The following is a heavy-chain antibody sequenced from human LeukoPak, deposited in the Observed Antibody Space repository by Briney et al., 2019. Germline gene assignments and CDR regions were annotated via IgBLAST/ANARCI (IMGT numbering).Heavy chain of an antibody. CDR1: GFTFSDYY. J-gene: IGHJ4*02. Sequence: GGSLRLSCAASGFTFSDYYMSWIRQAPGKGLEWVSYISSSGSTIYYADSVKGRFTISRDNAKNSLYLQMNSLRAEDTAVYYCAKEDTMIVVVITGFDYWGQGTLVTVSS. CDR2: ISSSGSTI. D-gene: IGHD3-22*01. V-gene: IGHV3-11*01. CDR3: AKEDTMIVVVITGFDY.